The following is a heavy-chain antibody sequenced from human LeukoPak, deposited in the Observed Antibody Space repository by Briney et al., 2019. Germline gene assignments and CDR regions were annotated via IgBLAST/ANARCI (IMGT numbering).Heavy chain of an antibody. V-gene: IGHV3-30*18. Sequence: PGGSLRLSCAASGFTFSSYGMHWVRQAPGKGLEWVAVISYDGGNKYYADSVKGRFTISRDNSKNTLYLQMNSLRAEDTAVYYCAKDVAGVLQPFDYWGQGTLVTVSS. CDR1: GFTFSSYG. CDR2: ISYDGGNK. CDR3: AKDVAGVLQPFDY. D-gene: IGHD2-15*01. J-gene: IGHJ4*02.